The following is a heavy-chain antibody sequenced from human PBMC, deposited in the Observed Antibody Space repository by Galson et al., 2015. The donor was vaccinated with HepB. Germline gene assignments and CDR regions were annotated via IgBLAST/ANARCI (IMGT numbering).Heavy chain of an antibody. Sequence: SVKVSCKASGYTFTNYYMHWVRQAPGQGLEWMGIINPSGDSTTYAQRFQGRLTMTRDTSTSTLYMELSSLRFEDTALYYCARAGTSDNMDVWGQGTTVTVSS. CDR2: INPSGDST. CDR3: ARAGTSDNMDV. CDR1: GYTFTNYY. V-gene: IGHV1-46*01. J-gene: IGHJ6*02.